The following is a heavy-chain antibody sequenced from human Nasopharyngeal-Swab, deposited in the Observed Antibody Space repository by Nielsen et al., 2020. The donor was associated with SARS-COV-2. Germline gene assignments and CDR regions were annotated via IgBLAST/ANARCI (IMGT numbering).Heavy chain of an antibody. J-gene: IGHJ6*03. Sequence: WVRQAPGQRLEWMGWINAGNGNTKYSQKFQGRVTITRDTSASTAYMELSSLRSEDTAVYYCARVPPNLYSGYDLSYYYYSVDVWGKGTTVTVSS. D-gene: IGHD5-12*01. V-gene: IGHV1-3*01. CDR2: INAGNGNT. CDR3: ARVPPNLYSGYDLSYYYYSVDV.